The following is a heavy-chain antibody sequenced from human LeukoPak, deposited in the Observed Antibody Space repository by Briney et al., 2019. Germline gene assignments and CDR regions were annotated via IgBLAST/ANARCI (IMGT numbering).Heavy chain of an antibody. CDR1: GYRFTSYW. V-gene: IGHV5-51*01. Sequence: GAPLKISCKGSGYRFTSYWIGWVRQLPGKGLEWMGIIYPGDSDTRYSPSFQGQVTISADKSISHASLQWSSLKDSDTARYYCARSDSGYESYFDYWGQGTLVTVSS. J-gene: IGHJ4*02. D-gene: IGHD5-12*01. CDR3: ARSDSGYESYFDY. CDR2: IYPGDSDT.